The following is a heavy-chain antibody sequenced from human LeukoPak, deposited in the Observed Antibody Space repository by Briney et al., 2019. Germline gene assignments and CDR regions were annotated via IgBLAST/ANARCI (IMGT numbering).Heavy chain of an antibody. CDR1: GFTFSSYS. J-gene: IGHJ4*02. CDR3: ARDGGSLCFDY. Sequence: GGSLRLSCAASGFTFSSYSMNWVRQAPGKGLEWVSSISSSSSYIYYADSVKGRLTISRDNAKNSLYLQMNSLRAEDTAVYYCARDGGSLCFDYWGQGTLVTVSS. D-gene: IGHD1-26*01. CDR2: ISSSSSYI. V-gene: IGHV3-21*01.